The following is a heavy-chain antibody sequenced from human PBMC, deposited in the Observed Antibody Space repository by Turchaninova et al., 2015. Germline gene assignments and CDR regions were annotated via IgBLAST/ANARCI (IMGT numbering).Heavy chain of an antibody. Sequence: AQLQQSGQGLVEPSQTLSLTCDISGDFVTKNDGAWNWSRQAPSGGLEWLGRTFYRSKWYNEDAVSVESRISINSDTSKNQFSLQLNSVTPDDTAVYYCARGSSRSLDHWAQGTLVTVSS. CDR3: ARGSSRSLDH. D-gene: IGHD6-6*01. CDR2: TFYRSKWYN. CDR1: GDFVTKNDGA. V-gene: IGHV6-1*01. J-gene: IGHJ4*02.